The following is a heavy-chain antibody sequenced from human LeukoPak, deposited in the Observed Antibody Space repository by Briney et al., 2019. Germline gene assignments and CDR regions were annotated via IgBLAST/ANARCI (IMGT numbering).Heavy chain of an antibody. J-gene: IGHJ4*02. CDR2: IFYSGTT. Sequence: SETLSLTCTVAGGSISSYYWSWIRRPPGKGLEWIGFIFYSGTTNYNPSLKSRVTISVDTSKKQFSLKLSSVTAADTAVYYCARGGWNKFDYWGQGTLVTVSS. V-gene: IGHV4-59*01. CDR1: GGSISSYY. CDR3: ARGGWNKFDY. D-gene: IGHD3-22*01.